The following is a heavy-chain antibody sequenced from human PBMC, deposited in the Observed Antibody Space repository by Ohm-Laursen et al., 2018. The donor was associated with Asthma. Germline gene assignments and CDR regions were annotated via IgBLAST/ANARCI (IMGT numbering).Heavy chain of an antibody. J-gene: IGHJ4*02. CDR3: ARGNLEGLQ. Sequence: SLRLSCAASGFTITNYWMHWVRQAPGKGLVWVSRINGDGGIKSYAASVKGRFTISRDDAKNTVYLQMNSLRVDDTAVYYCARGNLEGLQWGQGTLVTVSS. CDR2: INGDGGIK. V-gene: IGHV3-74*01. D-gene: IGHD5-24*01. CDR1: GFTITNYW.